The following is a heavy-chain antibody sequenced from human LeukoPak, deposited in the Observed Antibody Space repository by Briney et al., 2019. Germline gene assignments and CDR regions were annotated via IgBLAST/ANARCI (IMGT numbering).Heavy chain of an antibody. CDR3: ARGREWLVFPNPSDAFDI. D-gene: IGHD6-19*01. CDR2: IIPILGIA. V-gene: IGHV1-69*04. Sequence: GASVKVSCKASGGTFSSYAISWVRQAPGQGLEWMGRIIPILGIANYAQKFQGRVTITADKSTSTAYMELRSLRSDDTAVYYCARGREWLVFPNPSDAFDIWGQGTMVTVSS. J-gene: IGHJ3*02. CDR1: GGTFSSYA.